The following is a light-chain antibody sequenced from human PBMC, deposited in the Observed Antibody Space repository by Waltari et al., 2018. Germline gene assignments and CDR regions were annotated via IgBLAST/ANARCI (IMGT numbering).Light chain of an antibody. J-gene: IGLJ2*01. V-gene: IGLV2-14*03. CDR2: DVN. Sequence: QSALTQPASVSGSPGQSITLSCTGTTSDVGGYNYVSWYQQHPGKAPKLVIYDVNNRPSGVSNRFSGSKSGNTASLTISGLQTEDEADYHCSSYTGGTTLVVFGGGTKLTVL. CDR1: TSDVGGYNY. CDR3: SSYTGGTTLVV.